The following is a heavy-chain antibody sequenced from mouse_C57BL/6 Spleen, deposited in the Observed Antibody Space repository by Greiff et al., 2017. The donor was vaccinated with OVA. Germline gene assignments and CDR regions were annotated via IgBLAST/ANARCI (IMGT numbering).Heavy chain of an antibody. CDR1: GFNIKDDY. J-gene: IGHJ2*01. CDR3: TTLGRNY. CDR2: IDPENGDT. D-gene: IGHD4-1*01. V-gene: IGHV14-4*01. Sequence: EVQLQESGAELVRPGASVKLSCTASGFNIKDDYMHWVKQRPEQGLEWIGWIDPENGDTEYASKFQGKATITADTSSNTAYLQLSSLTSEDTAVYYCTTLGRNYWGQGTTLTVSS.